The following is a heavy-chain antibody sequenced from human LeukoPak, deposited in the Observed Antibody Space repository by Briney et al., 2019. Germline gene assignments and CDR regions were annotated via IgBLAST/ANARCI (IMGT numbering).Heavy chain of an antibody. CDR3: ARTIAAAGPRGWFDP. CDR2: IYSGGST. J-gene: IGHJ5*02. V-gene: IGHV3-53*01. Sequence: GGSLRLSCAASGFTVSSNYMSWVRQAPGKGLGWVSVIYSGGSTYYADSVKGRFTISRDNSKNTLYLQMNSLRAEDTAVYYCARTIAAAGPRGWFDPWGQGTLVTVSS. CDR1: GFTVSSNY. D-gene: IGHD6-13*01.